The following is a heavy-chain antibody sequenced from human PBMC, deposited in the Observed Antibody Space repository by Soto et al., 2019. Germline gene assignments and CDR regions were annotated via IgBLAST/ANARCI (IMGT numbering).Heavy chain of an antibody. V-gene: IGHV3-30-3*01. J-gene: IGHJ6*02. CDR2: ISYDGSVK. CDR1: GFTFTDYA. Sequence: QVQLVESGGGVVQPGRSLRLSCAASGFTFTDYAMHWALQAPGKGLEWVALISYDGSVKYHPDSVKGRFTISRDNSKNTLYLEMNSLSPEDTGVYYCARGRAAGVTMYYVMDVWGQGTTVTVSS. CDR3: ARGRAAGVTMYYVMDV. D-gene: IGHD3-10*02.